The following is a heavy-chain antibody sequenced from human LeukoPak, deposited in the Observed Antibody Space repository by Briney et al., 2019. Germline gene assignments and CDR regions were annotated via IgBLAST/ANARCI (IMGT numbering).Heavy chain of an antibody. Sequence: SQTLSLTCTVSGGSISSGGYYWSWIRQHPGKGLEWIGYIYYSGSTYYNPSLKSRVIISLDSSKNQSSLNLSSVTAADTAVYYCARGNYDSSGYYYVRYWGQGTLVTVSS. V-gene: IGHV4-31*03. CDR2: IYYSGST. J-gene: IGHJ4*02. D-gene: IGHD3-22*01. CDR3: ARGNYDSSGYYYVRY. CDR1: GGSISSGGYY.